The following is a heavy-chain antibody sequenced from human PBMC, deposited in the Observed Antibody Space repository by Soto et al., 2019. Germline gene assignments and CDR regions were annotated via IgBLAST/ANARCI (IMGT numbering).Heavy chain of an antibody. D-gene: IGHD6-19*01. CDR1: EFTFSNYW. CDR3: AREGRESSGWTD. CDR2: IKQGGSEK. V-gene: IGHV3-7*04. J-gene: IGHJ4*02. Sequence: EVQLVESGGGLVQPGGSLRLSCVASEFTFSNYWMSWVRQAPGKGLEWVANIKQGGSEKNYVDSVKGRFTSSRDNAKNSLYLQMNSLRVEDTAVYYCAREGRESSGWTDWCQGTLVTVSS.